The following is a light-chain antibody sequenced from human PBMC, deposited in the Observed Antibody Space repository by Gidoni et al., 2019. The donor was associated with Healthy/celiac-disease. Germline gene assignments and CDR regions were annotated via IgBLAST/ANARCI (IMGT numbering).Light chain of an antibody. V-gene: IGKV1-27*01. J-gene: IGKJ4*02. CDR3: QKYNSAPLT. CDR1: KSISNY. CDR2: AAS. Sequence: DTQMNQSPSPLPASVGDRVIITCRASKSISNYLAWYQQKPGKVPKLLIYAASTLQSGVPSRFSGSGSGTDFTLTISSLQPEDVAAYYCQKYNSAPLTFGGGTKVEIK.